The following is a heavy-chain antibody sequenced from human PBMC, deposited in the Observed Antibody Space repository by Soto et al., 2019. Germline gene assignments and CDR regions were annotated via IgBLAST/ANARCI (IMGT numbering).Heavy chain of an antibody. CDR2: ISGSGGST. D-gene: IGHD6-6*01. Sequence: AGGSLRLSCAASGFTFSSYAMSWVRQAPGKGLEWVSAISGSGGSTYYADSVKGRFTISRDNSKNTLYLQMNSLRAEDTAVYYCAKDLLIAARPFYYYGMDVWGQGTTVTVSS. CDR1: GFTFSSYA. J-gene: IGHJ6*02. CDR3: AKDLLIAARPFYYYGMDV. V-gene: IGHV3-23*01.